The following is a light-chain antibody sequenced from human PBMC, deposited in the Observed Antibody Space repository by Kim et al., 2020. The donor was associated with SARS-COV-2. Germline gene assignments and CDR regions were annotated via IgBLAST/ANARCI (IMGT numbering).Light chain of an antibody. CDR2: LGS. CDR1: ESLLHYNGYNF. CDR3: MQALQTPWT. V-gene: IGKV2-28*01. Sequence: DIVMTQSPLSLPVTRGEPASISCRSSESLLHYNGYNFLNWYLQRPGQSPQLLIYLGSTRASGVPDRFSGSGSGTDFTLKISRVEAADVVLYYCMQALQTPWTFGQGTKLEI. J-gene: IGKJ1*01.